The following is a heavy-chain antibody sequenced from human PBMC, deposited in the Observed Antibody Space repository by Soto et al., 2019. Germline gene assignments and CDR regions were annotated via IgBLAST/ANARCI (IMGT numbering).Heavy chain of an antibody. J-gene: IGHJ4*02. CDR3: ASSRGYCSGGSCYRLNYFDY. CDR1: GYTLTELS. CDR2: FDPEDGET. V-gene: IGHV1-24*01. Sequence: ASVKLSCKVSGYTLTELSMHWVRQAPKKGLEWMGGFDPEDGETIYAQKFQGRVTMTEDTSTDTAYMELSSLRSEDTAVYYCASSRGYCSGGSCYRLNYFDYWGQGTLVTVSS. D-gene: IGHD2-15*01.